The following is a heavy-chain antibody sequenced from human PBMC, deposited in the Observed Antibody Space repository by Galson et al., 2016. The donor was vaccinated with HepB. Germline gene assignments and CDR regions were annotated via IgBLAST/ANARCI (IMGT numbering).Heavy chain of an antibody. CDR3: ARDPGFRNGMNV. V-gene: IGHV3-53*01. CDR1: GFTFSSFA. J-gene: IGHJ6*02. Sequence: SLRLSCAASGFTFSSFAMSWVRQTPGKGLEWLSVSYADGRTYYAESVRGRFTISRDNSKNTLFLQMNNLSAEDTAVYYCARDPGFRNGMNVWGQGTTVTVSS. CDR2: SYADGRT.